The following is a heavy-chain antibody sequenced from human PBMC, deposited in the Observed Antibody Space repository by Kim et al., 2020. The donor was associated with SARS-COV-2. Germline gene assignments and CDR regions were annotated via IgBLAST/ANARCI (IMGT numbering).Heavy chain of an antibody. V-gene: IGHV4-34*01. CDR2: VNHRGST. J-gene: IGHJ3*02. Sequence: SETLSLTCAVYGGSFSGYCWTWIRQPAGKGLEWIGEVNHRGSTNYNPSLKSRGTISADTSKNQFSLKLSSVTAADTAVSYCARTPDYDILTGAYSEAFDIWGQGTMVTVSS. CDR1: GGSFSGYC. CDR3: ARTPDYDILTGAYSEAFDI. D-gene: IGHD3-9*01.